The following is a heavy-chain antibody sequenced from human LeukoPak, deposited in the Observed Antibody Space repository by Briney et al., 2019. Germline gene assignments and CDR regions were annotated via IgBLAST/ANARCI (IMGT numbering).Heavy chain of an antibody. V-gene: IGHV3-30-3*01. D-gene: IGHD6-19*01. J-gene: IGHJ3*02. CDR2: ISYDGSNK. CDR1: GFTFSSYA. Sequence: GGSLRLSCAASGFTFSSYAMHWVRQAPGKGLEWVAVISYDGSNKYYADSVKGRFTISRDNSKNTLYLQMNSLRAEDTAVYYCARDWAIAVAGTNAFDIWGQGTMVTVSS. CDR3: ARDWAIAVAGTNAFDI.